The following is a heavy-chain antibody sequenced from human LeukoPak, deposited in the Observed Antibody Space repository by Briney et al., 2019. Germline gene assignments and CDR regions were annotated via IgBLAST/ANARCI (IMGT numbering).Heavy chain of an antibody. Sequence: NTSDTLSLTCTVSGGSISSHYWSWIRQPPGKGLEWIGCIYYSGSTNYNPSLKSRVTISVDTSKNQFSLKLSSVTAADTAVYYCATISGPRGDYWGQGTLVTVSS. CDR1: GGSISSHY. CDR3: ATISGPRGDY. J-gene: IGHJ4*02. D-gene: IGHD3-10*01. CDR2: IYYSGST. V-gene: IGHV4-59*07.